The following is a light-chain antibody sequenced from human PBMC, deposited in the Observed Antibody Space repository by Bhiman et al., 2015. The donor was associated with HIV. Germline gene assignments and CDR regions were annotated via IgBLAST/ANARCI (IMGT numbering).Light chain of an antibody. J-gene: IGLJ2*01. Sequence: NFMLTQPHSVSDSPGKTITISCTRNSGSIASDYVQWFQQRPGTSPISLIYEHNQRPSGVPDRFSGSIDLSSNSASLTISGLQDEDEADYYCSSYGGTTNWGAFGGGTKLTVL. CDR1: SGSIASDY. V-gene: IGLV6-57*01. CDR2: EHN. CDR3: SSYGGTTNWGA.